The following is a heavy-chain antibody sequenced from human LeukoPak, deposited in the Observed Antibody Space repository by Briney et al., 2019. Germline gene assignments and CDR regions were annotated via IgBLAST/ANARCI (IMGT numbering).Heavy chain of an antibody. D-gene: IGHD3-10*01. J-gene: IGHJ5*02. V-gene: IGHV4-30-2*01. CDR2: IYHSGST. CDR1: GGSISSGGYS. CDR3: ARAQGTMVRGVIGAWFDP. Sequence: PSETLSLTCAVSGGSISSGGYSWSWIRQPPGKGLEWIGYIYHSGSTYYNPSLKSRVTISVDRSKNQFSLKLSSVTAADTAVYYCARAQGTMVRGVIGAWFDPWGQGTLVTVSS.